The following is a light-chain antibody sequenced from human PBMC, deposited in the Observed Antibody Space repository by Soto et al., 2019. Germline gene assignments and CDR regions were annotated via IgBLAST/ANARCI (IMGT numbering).Light chain of an antibody. J-gene: IGLJ3*02. Sequence: QSALTQPASVSGSPGQSITISCPGTSSDVGSYNLVSWYQQHPGKAPKLMIYEDSQRPSGVSNRFSGSKSGNTASLTISGLQAEDEADYYCCSCAGSSTLRVFGGGTKLTVL. V-gene: IGLV2-23*01. CDR3: CSCAGSSTLRV. CDR1: SSDVGSYNL. CDR2: EDS.